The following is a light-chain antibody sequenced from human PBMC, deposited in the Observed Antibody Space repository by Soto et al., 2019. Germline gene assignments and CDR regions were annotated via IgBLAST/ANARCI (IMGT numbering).Light chain of an antibody. Sequence: DIQMTQSPSTLPASVGDRVTITCRASQSISDWLAWYQQKPGKAPKLLIYDASRLESGAPSRFSGSGSGTQFTLTISSLQPDDSATYYCQQYDSSVNSFGQGTKLEIK. CDR3: QQYDSSVNS. CDR2: DAS. V-gene: IGKV1-5*01. J-gene: IGKJ2*03. CDR1: QSISDW.